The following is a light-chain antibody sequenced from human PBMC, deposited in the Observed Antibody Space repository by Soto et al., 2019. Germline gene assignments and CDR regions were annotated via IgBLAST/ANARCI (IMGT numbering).Light chain of an antibody. Sequence: DIQMTQSPPSLFASIGARVTIKCRASQQFTSYLKWYQQKDGKAPKLLISDGSALQSGVPSMFSGSGSGTDFTLTIGGLQPEDFATYFCQQSYGTPPTFGQGTKVEVK. CDR2: DGS. CDR1: QQFTSY. CDR3: QQSYGTPPT. V-gene: IGKV1-39*01. J-gene: IGKJ1*01.